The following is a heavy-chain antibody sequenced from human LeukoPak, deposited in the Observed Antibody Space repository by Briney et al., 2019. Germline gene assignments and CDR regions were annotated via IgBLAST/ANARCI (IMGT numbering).Heavy chain of an antibody. CDR1: GFTFSSYY. D-gene: IGHD6-13*01. J-gene: IGHJ3*02. Sequence: PGGSLRLSCAASGFTFSSYYMHWVRQAPGKGLEWVAVLSYDGSNKYYADSVKGRFTISRDNSKNTLYLQMNSLRAEDTAVYYCARFKGSSWYPVRDAFDIWGQGAMVTVSS. CDR3: ARFKGSSWYPVRDAFDI. V-gene: IGHV3-30*04. CDR2: LSYDGSNK.